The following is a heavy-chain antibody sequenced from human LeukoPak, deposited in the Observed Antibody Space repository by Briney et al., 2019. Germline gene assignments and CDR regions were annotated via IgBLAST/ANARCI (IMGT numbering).Heavy chain of an antibody. CDR2: IYPGDSDT. J-gene: IGHJ6*03. D-gene: IGHD7-27*01. V-gene: IGHV5-51*01. Sequence: GESLKSSCKGSGYSFTSYWIGWVRQMPGKGLEWMGIIYPGDSDTRYSPSFQGQVTISADKSISTAYLQWSSLKASDTAMYYCARLTGDRVGYYYYYMDVWGKGTTVTVSS. CDR3: ARLTGDRVGYYYYYMDV. CDR1: GYSFTSYW.